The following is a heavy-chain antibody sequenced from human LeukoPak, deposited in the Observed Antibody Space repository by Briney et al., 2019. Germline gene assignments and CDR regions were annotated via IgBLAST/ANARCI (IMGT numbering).Heavy chain of an antibody. CDR3: ARQETSSYNGAFDI. CDR1: GLIFSSYW. J-gene: IGHJ3*02. V-gene: IGHV3-7*01. D-gene: IGHD1-26*01. CDR2: IKKDGSEM. Sequence: PGGSLRLSCEASGLIFSSYWMSWVRQAPGKGLEWVANIKKDGSEMYYMDSVKGRFTISRDNAKNSLYLQMNSLRADDTAVYHCARQETSSYNGAFDIWGQGTMVTVSS.